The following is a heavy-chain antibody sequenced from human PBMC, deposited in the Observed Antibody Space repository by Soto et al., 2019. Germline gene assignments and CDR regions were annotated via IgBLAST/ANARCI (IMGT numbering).Heavy chain of an antibody. CDR1: GYSISSGYY. D-gene: IGHD6-13*01. V-gene: IGHV4-38-2*02. CDR3: ARDSGSSWYWVSWFDP. J-gene: IGHJ5*02. Sequence: SETLSLTCAVSGYSISSGYYWGWIRQPPGKGLEWIGSIYHSGSTYYNPSLKSRVTISVGTSKNQFSLKLSSVTAADTAVYYCARDSGSSWYWVSWFDPWGQGTLVTVSS. CDR2: IYHSGST.